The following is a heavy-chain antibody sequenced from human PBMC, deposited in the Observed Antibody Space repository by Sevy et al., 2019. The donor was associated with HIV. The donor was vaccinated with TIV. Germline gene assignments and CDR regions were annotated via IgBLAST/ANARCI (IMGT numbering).Heavy chain of an antibody. CDR2: FSFGCGKI. D-gene: IGHD2-8*01. CDR3: AREGCTKPHDY. Sequence: GGSLRLSCAASGFTFSKYSMSWIRQTPGKGLEWVSTFSFGCGKINYADSVKGRFTISRDDSRNTFYLQMNSLRAEDKDIYYCAREGCTKPHDYWGQGTVVTVSS. V-gene: IGHV3-23*01. CDR1: GFTFSKYS. J-gene: IGHJ4*02.